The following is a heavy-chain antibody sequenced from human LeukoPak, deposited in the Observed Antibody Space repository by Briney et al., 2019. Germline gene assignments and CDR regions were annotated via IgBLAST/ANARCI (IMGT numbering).Heavy chain of an antibody. CDR3: ARLYCSGGSCYSGEHY. D-gene: IGHD2-15*01. CDR2: INPSSGAT. CDR1: GYTFTDYY. J-gene: IGHJ4*02. V-gene: IGHV1-2*02. Sequence: ASVKVSCKASGYTFTDYYIHWVRRAPGQGLEWMGWINPSSGATYYAQKFQGRISMTRDTSISTAYMELRSLRSDDTAVYYCARLYCSGGSCYSGEHYWGQGTLVTVSS.